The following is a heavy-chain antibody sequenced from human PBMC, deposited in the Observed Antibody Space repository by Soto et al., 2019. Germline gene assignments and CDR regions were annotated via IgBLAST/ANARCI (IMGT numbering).Heavy chain of an antibody. CDR1: GGSISSGGYS. CDR2: IYHGRGT. CDR3: ARAQWDYDILTGRLWGAFNV. J-gene: IGHJ3*01. Sequence: QLQLQESGSGLVKPSQTLSLTCAVSGGSISSGGYSWSWIRQPPGKGLDWIGTIYHGRGTYYNPSLKGRVTISVDKSRNQFSLQLTSVTAADTAVYYCARAQWDYDILTGRLWGAFNVWGQGTWVTVSS. D-gene: IGHD3-9*01. V-gene: IGHV4-30-2*01.